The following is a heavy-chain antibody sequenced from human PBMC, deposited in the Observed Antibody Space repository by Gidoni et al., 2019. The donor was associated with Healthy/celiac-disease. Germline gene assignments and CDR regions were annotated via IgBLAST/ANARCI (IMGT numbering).Heavy chain of an antibody. CDR3: ARGSPIAAAGSGPGGWFDP. Sequence: QVQLQESGPGLVKPSETLSLNCTVSGYSISSGYYWGWIRQPPGKGLEWIGSIDHSGSTYYNPSLKSRFTILVDTSKTQFSLKLSSVTASDTAVYYCARGSPIAAAGSGPGGWFDPWGQGTLVTVSS. D-gene: IGHD6-13*01. CDR1: GYSISSGYY. CDR2: IDHSGST. J-gene: IGHJ5*02. V-gene: IGHV4-38-2*02.